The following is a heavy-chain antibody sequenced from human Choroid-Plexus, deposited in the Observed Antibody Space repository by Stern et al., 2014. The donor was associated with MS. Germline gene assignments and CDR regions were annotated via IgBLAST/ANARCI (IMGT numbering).Heavy chain of an antibody. CDR2: VSYDGSNK. V-gene: IGHV3-30*18. D-gene: IGHD2/OR15-2a*01. CDR3: AKDRQYLTYFFDH. CDR1: GFTFGSCA. Sequence: VQLVESGVGVVQPGRPLRLSCVAYGFTFGSCAMHWVRQAPGKGLEWVAGVSYDGSNKYYADSVKGRFTISRDNSQNTLYMQMSSLRPEDTAVYYCAKDRQYLTYFFDHWGQGSLVTVSS. J-gene: IGHJ5*02.